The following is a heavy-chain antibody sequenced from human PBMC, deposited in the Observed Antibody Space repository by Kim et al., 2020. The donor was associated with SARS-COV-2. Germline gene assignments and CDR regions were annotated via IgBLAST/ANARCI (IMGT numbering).Heavy chain of an antibody. D-gene: IGHD2-8*01. CDR3: ARSSRDIVLMVYANGQEYFQP. J-gene: IGHJ1*01. V-gene: IGHV1-18*01. Sequence: ASVKVSCKASGYTFTSYGISWVRQAPGQGLEWMGWISAYNGNTNYAQKLQGRVTMTTDTSTSTAYMELRSLRSDDTAVYYCARSSRDIVLMVYANGQEYFQPWGQGTLVTVSS. CDR2: ISAYNGNT. CDR1: GYTFTSYG.